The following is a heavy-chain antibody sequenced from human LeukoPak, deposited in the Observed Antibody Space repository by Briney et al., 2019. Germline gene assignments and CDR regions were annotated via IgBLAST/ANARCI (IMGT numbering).Heavy chain of an antibody. V-gene: IGHV3-23*01. D-gene: IGHD3-10*01. CDR2: IGGGGTST. CDR3: AKGGSQETGSHYNGY. Sequence: GGSLRLSCAASGFTFSTYAMSWVRQAPGKGLQWVSSIGGGGTSTYYADSVKGRFTISRDNSKNTLYLQMNSLRAEDTAVYYCAKGGSQETGSHYNGYWGQGTLVTVSS. CDR1: GFTFSTYA. J-gene: IGHJ4*02.